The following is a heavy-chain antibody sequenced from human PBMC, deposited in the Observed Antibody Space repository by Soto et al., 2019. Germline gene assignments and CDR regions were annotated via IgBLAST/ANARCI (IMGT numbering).Heavy chain of an antibody. D-gene: IGHD6-19*01. J-gene: IGHJ6*03. Sequence: QVQLQQWGAGLLKPSETLSLTCAVYGGSFSGYYWSWIRQPPGKGLEWIGEIKHSGSTNYNPSLTRRVTISVDTSKNQFSLKLRSVTAADTAVYYCARADTVSVSGTRYYYMDVWGKGTTVTVSS. CDR1: GGSFSGYY. CDR3: ARADTVSVSGTRYYYMDV. V-gene: IGHV4-34*01. CDR2: IKHSGST.